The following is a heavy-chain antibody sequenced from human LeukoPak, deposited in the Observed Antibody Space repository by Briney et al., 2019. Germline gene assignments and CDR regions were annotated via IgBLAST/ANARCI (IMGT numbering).Heavy chain of an antibody. V-gene: IGHV3-15*01. CDR1: GFTFSNAW. CDR3: AKFLWFGESSFDY. Sequence: GGSLRLSCAASGFTFSNAWMNWVRQAPGKGLEWVGRIKSRTDGGTTDYTAPVKGRFTISRDDSKNTLYLQMNSLRAEDTAVYYCAKFLWFGESSFDYWGQGTLVTVSS. CDR2: IKSRTDGGTT. J-gene: IGHJ4*02. D-gene: IGHD3-10*01.